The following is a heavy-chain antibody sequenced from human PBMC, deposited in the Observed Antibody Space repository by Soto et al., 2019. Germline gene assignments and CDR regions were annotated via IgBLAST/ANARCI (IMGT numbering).Heavy chain of an antibody. J-gene: IGHJ3*02. CDR1: GFTISSYA. CDR3: AKEEIVVVPAAPGGAFDI. D-gene: IGHD2-2*01. V-gene: IGHV3-23*01. CDR2: ISGSGGST. Sequence: PGGSLILSCAASGFTISSYAMSWVSKAPGKGLEWVSAISGSGGSTYYADSVKGRFTISRDNSKNTLYLQMNSLRAEDTAVYYCAKEEIVVVPAAPGGAFDIWGQGTMVTVSS.